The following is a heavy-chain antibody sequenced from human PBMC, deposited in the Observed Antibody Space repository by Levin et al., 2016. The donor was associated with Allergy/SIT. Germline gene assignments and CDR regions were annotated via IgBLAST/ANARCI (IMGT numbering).Heavy chain of an antibody. D-gene: IGHD4-17*01. CDR2: IYYSGST. CDR1: GGSISSSSYY. V-gene: IGHV4-39*02. J-gene: IGHJ3*02. CDR3: AREGYGDSYAFDI. Sequence: SETLSLTCTVSGGSISSSSYYWGWIRQPPGKGLEWIGSIYYSGSTYYNPSLKSRVTISVDTSKNQFSLKLSSVTAADTAVYYCAREGYGDSYAFDIWGQGTMVTVSS.